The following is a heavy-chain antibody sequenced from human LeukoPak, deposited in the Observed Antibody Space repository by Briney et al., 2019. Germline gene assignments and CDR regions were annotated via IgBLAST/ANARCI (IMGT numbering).Heavy chain of an antibody. D-gene: IGHD2-15*01. V-gene: IGHV4-34*01. CDR3: ASAARYCSGGSCYYYYYYMDV. CDR2: IYHSGST. Sequence: SETLSLTCAVYGGSFSGYYWSWIRQPPGKGLEWIGEIYHSGSTNYNPSLKSRVTISVDKSKNQFSLKLSSVTAADTAVYYCASAARYCSGGSCYYYYYYMDVWGKGTTVTVSS. CDR1: GGSFSGYY. J-gene: IGHJ6*03.